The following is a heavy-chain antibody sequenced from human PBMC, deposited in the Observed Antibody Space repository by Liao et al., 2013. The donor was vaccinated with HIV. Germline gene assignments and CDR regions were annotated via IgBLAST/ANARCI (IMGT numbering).Heavy chain of an antibody. Sequence: QVSLQESGPGLVKPSESLSLTCSVSGGSIRDSTYYWGWIRQPPGKGLEWIGSVYYSENTFFNPSLKSRVALSIDTSRNHFSLNLRSVTAADTAVYYCTRDLKSSSWTFKWGPWDYYMDVWGKGTTVTVSS. V-gene: IGHV4-39*02. D-gene: IGHD2-2*01. J-gene: IGHJ6*03. CDR2: VYYSENT. CDR3: TRDLKSSSWTFKWGPWDYYMDV. CDR1: GGSIRDSTYY.